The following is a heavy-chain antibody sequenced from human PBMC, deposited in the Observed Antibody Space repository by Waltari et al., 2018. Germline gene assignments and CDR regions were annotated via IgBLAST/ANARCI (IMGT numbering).Heavy chain of an antibody. CDR2: IHHSGNT. V-gene: IGHV4-4*09. J-gene: IGHJ4*02. CDR1: GGSVSSYY. Sequence: QVQLQESGPGLVKPSETLSLTCSVSGGSVSSYYWNWIRQSPGKGVELIGYIHHSGNTRCHTSASGRGTRAGGTSKSQVSLRLTSGTAADTAGDYCARWDSSGRYYGDWGQGTPVTVSS. D-gene: IGHD3-22*01. CDR3: ARWDSSGRYYGD.